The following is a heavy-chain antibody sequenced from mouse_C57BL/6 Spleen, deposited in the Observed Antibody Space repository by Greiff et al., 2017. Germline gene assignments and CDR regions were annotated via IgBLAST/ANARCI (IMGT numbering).Heavy chain of an antibody. V-gene: IGHV6-3*01. Sequence: EVQLVESGGGLVQPGGSMKLSCVASGFTFSNYWMNWFRQSPEKGLEWVAQIRLKSDNYATHYAESVKGRFTISRDDSKSSVYLQMNNLSAEDTGIYYCTARFAYWGQGTLVTVSA. CDR2: IRLKSDNYAT. CDR1: GFTFSNYW. J-gene: IGHJ3*01. CDR3: TARFAY.